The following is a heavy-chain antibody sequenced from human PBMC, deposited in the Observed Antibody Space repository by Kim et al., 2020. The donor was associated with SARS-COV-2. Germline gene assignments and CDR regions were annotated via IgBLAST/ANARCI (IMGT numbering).Heavy chain of an antibody. Sequence: YYADSVKGRFTISRDNAKNSLYLQMNSLRAEDTAVYYCAGMEYYYYGMDVWGQGTTVTVSS. V-gene: IGHV3-11*04. D-gene: IGHD1-1*01. J-gene: IGHJ6*02. CDR3: AGMEYYYYGMDV.